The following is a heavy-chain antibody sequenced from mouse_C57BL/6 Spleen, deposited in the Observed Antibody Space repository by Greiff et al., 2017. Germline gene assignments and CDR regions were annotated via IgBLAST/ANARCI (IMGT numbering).Heavy chain of an antibody. J-gene: IGHJ1*03. CDR2: IRNKANGYTT. V-gene: IGHV7-3*01. Sequence: EVQLVESGGGLVQPGGSLSLSCAASGFTFTDYYMSWVRQPPGKALEWLGFIRNKANGYTTEYSASVKGRFTISRDNSQSILYLQMNALRAEDSATYYCARSAFITTVVDWYFDVWGTGTTVTVSS. CDR1: GFTFTDYY. CDR3: ARSAFITTVVDWYFDV. D-gene: IGHD1-1*01.